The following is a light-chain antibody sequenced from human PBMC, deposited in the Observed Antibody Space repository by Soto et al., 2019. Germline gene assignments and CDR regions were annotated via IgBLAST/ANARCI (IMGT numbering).Light chain of an antibody. V-gene: IGKV1-39*01. CDR2: AAS. J-gene: IGKJ1*01. Sequence: DIQMTQSPSSLSASVGDRVTITCRASQSISNYLDWYQLKPGKAPKLLIYAASSWQSGVPSRFTGSGSGTDFTLTISNLQAEDFATYYCHQNYNVPPWTCGQGTKVEIK. CDR1: QSISNY. CDR3: HQNYNVPPWT.